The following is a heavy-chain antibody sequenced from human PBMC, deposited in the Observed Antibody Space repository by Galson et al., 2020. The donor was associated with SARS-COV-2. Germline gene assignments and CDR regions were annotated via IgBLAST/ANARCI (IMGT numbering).Heavy chain of an antibody. CDR3: ARLVYDSSGPWVAFDI. D-gene: IGHD3-22*01. V-gene: IGHV5-51*01. CDR2: IYPGDSDT. CDR1: GYSFTSYW. Sequence: GESLKISCKRSGYSFTSYWIGWVRQMPGKGLEWMGIIYPGDSDTRYSPSFQGQVTISADKSISTAYLQWSSLKASDTAMYYCARLVYDSSGPWVAFDIWGQGTMVTVSS. J-gene: IGHJ3*02.